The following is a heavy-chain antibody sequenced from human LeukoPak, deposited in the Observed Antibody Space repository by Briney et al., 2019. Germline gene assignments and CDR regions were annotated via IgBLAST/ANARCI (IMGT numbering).Heavy chain of an antibody. CDR1: GFTFSSYA. CDR2: ISASGGGT. CDR3: AKIAGGGATSY. D-gene: IGHD1-26*01. J-gene: IGHJ4*02. V-gene: IGHV3-23*01. Sequence: GGSLRLSCAASGFTFSSYAMTWVCQAPGKGLEWVSSISASGGGTYYADSVKGRFTISRDNSKNTLYLQMSSLRAEDTAVYHCAKIAGGGATSYWGQGTLVTVSS.